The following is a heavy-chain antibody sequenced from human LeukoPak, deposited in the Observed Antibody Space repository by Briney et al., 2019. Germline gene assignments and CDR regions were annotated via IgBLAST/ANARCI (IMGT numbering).Heavy chain of an antibody. Sequence: GGSLRLSCAASGFTLSSNYMSWVRQAPGKGLEWVSVIYSGGSTYYADSVKGRFALSRDNSKNTLYLQMNSLRAEDTAVYYCARGSIYCSGGSCYLDYWGQGTLVTVSS. CDR2: IYSGGST. CDR1: GFTLSSNY. D-gene: IGHD2-15*01. V-gene: IGHV3-53*01. CDR3: ARGSIYCSGGSCYLDY. J-gene: IGHJ4*02.